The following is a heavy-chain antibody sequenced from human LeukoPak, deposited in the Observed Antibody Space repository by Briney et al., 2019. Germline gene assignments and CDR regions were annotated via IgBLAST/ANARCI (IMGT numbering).Heavy chain of an antibody. Sequence: GGSLRLSCAVSGFTFKSYGMHWVRQAPGKGLEWVAVISYDGSNKYYADSVKGRFTISRDNSKNTLYLQMNSLRAEDTAVYYCARALGDIVVVPAADFDYWGQGTLVTVSS. D-gene: IGHD2-2*01. CDR1: GFTFKSYG. J-gene: IGHJ4*02. CDR2: ISYDGSNK. V-gene: IGHV3-30*03. CDR3: ARALGDIVVVPAADFDY.